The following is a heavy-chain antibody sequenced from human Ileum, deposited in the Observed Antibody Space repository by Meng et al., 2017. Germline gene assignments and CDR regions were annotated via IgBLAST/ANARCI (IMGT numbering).Heavy chain of an antibody. D-gene: IGHD3-3*01. Sequence: GSLRLSCAVYGESFSGYYWSWIRQPPGKGLEWIGEINHSGSTNYNPSLKSRVTISVDTSKNQFSLKLSSVTAADTAVYYCARGGPITIFGVVIGFDYWGQGTLVTVSS. J-gene: IGHJ4*02. CDR1: GESFSGYY. V-gene: IGHV4-34*01. CDR3: ARGGPITIFGVVIGFDY. CDR2: INHSGST.